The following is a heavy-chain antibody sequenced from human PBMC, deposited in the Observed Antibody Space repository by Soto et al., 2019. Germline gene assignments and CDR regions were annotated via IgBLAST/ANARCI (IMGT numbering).Heavy chain of an antibody. D-gene: IGHD6-19*01. V-gene: IGHV3-23*01. CDR3: ARDPLTGFSGGDY. CDR1: GFTFTTYA. CDR2: ISGSGGTT. J-gene: IGHJ4*02. Sequence: EVQLLESGGGLVQPGGSLRLSCTASGFTFTTYAMSWVRQAPGKGLEWVSAISGSGGTTYYADSVKGRFTISRDSSKNTVYLQANSLGAGDTAVYYCARDPLTGFSGGDYWGQGTLVTVSS.